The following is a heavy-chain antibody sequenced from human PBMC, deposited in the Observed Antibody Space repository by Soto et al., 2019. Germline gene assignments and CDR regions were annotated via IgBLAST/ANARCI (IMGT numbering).Heavy chain of an antibody. CDR3: AGVPLRAGYSSSSGRPVPPYYFDY. V-gene: IGHV4-59*01. J-gene: IGHJ4*02. D-gene: IGHD6-6*01. CDR1: GGSISSYY. Sequence: PSETLSLTCTVSGGSISSYYWSWIWQPPGKGLEWIGYIYYSGSTNYSPSLKSRVTISIDTSKYQFSLSLSSVTAADTAVDFCAGVPLRAGYSSSSGRPVPPYYFDYWGQGTLVTVSS. CDR2: IYYSGST.